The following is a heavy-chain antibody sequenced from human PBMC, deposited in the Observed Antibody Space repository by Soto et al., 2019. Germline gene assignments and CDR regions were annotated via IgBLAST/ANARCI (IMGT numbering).Heavy chain of an antibody. CDR3: VGGQYYFDY. J-gene: IGHJ4*02. V-gene: IGHV3-30*03. CDR2: ISYDGSNK. Sequence: QVQLVESGGGVVQPGTSLRLSCAASGFPFTTYGMHWVREAPTKGLDWVAVISYDGSNKYYADSVRGRFTISGDNSKNTLYLQMNSLRPEDTALYYCVGGQYYFDYRGQGTLVTVSS. D-gene: IGHD3-10*01. CDR1: GFPFTTYG.